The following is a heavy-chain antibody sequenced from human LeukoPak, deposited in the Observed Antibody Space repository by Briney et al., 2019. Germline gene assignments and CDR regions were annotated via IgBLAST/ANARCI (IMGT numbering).Heavy chain of an antibody. CDR3: AKGAYGSGSYTPRPYYYYYYYMDV. Sequence: GGSLRLSCAASGFTFSSYAMSWVRQAPGKGLEWVSAISGSGGSTYYADSVKGRFTISRDNSKNTLYLQMNSLRAEDTAVYYCAKGAYGSGSYTPRPYYYYYYYMDVWGKGTTVTVSS. J-gene: IGHJ6*03. D-gene: IGHD3-10*01. V-gene: IGHV3-23*01. CDR1: GFTFSSYA. CDR2: ISGSGGST.